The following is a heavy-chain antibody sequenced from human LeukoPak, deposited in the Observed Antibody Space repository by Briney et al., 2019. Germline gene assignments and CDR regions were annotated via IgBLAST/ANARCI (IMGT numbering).Heavy chain of an antibody. Sequence: GGSLRLSCAASGFTFSTYAMTWVRQAPGKGLEWVSTISGSGGTTYYADSVKGRFTISRDNAKSTLYLQLNSLRVEDTAIYYCAKGLAAAGNGYCDYWGQGTLVTVSS. CDR3: AKGLAAAGNGYCDY. V-gene: IGHV3-23*01. D-gene: IGHD6-13*01. CDR2: ISGSGGTT. CDR1: GFTFSTYA. J-gene: IGHJ4*02.